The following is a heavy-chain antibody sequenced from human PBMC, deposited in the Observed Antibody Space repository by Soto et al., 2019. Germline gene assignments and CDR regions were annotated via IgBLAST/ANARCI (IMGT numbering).Heavy chain of an antibody. Sequence: QVDLVESGGGVVQPGRSLRLSCAASGLTFSSYGMQWVRQAPGKGLEWVAIIWYDGSNKFYAESVRGRFTISRDNSKNTLSLQMNSLKVDDTAVYYCARVPAAGLETDNWGQGTLVTVSS. J-gene: IGHJ4*02. CDR1: GLTFSSYG. D-gene: IGHD6-13*01. CDR2: IWYDGSNK. V-gene: IGHV3-33*01. CDR3: ARVPAAGLETDN.